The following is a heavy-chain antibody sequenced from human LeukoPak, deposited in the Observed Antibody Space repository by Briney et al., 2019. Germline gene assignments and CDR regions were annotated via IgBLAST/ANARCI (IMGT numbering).Heavy chain of an antibody. J-gene: IGHJ6*02. CDR2: ISYDGSNK. Sequence: QSGGSLRLSCAASGFTFSSYAMYWVRQAPGKGLEWVAVISYDGSNKYYADSVKGRFTISRDNSKNTLYLQMNSLRAEDTAVYYCARATFDYGDVYGMDVWGQGTTVTVSS. CDR3: ARATFDYGDVYGMDV. V-gene: IGHV3-30-3*01. D-gene: IGHD4-17*01. CDR1: GFTFSSYA.